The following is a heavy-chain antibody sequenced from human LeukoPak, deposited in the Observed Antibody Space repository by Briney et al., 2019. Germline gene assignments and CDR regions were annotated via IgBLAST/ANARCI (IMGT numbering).Heavy chain of an antibody. D-gene: IGHD3-22*01. CDR1: GFTVSSNY. J-gene: IGHJ4*02. CDR3: ARDRRPAYFDY. Sequence: PGGSLRLSCAASGFTVSSNYMSWVRQAPGKGLEWVSVIYSGGSTYYADSVKGRFTISRDNSKNTLYLQMNSLRAEDTAVYYCARDRRPAYFDYWGQGTLVTVSS. V-gene: IGHV3-66*02. CDR2: IYSGGST.